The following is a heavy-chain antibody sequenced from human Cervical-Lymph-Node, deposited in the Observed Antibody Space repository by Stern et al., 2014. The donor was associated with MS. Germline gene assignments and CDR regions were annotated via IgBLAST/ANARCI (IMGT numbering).Heavy chain of an antibody. CDR3: ATTRWDLFTWNWFDP. CDR2: IHDSGST. J-gene: IGHJ5*02. CDR1: GGSISSSGYY. V-gene: IGHV4-61*02. D-gene: IGHD1-26*01. Sequence: QVQLVQSGPGLVKPSQTLSLTCTVSGGSISSSGYYWSWIRQPADKGLEWIGRIHDSGSTYYNPSLKSRVTQSMDQAQNQFSLKLPSVTAADTAVYYCATTRWDLFTWNWFDPWGQGTLVTVSS.